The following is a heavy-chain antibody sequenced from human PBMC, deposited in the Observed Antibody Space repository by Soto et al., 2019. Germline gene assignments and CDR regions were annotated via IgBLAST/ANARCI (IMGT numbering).Heavy chain of an antibody. D-gene: IGHD3-16*02. Sequence: PGGSLRLSCAASGFTFSRYWMHWVRQAPGKGLVWVSRINSDGSSTSYADSVKGRFTISRDNAKNTLYLQMNSLRAEDTAVYYCAKSDRVHLGELSFPAFDIWGQGTMVTVSS. CDR3: AKSDRVHLGELSFPAFDI. V-gene: IGHV3-74*01. J-gene: IGHJ3*02. CDR1: GFTFSRYW. CDR2: INSDGSST.